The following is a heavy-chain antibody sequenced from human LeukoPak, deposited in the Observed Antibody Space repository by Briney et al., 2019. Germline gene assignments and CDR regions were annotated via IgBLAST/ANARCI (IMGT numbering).Heavy chain of an antibody. CDR2: IIPIFGTA. D-gene: IGHD2-2*01. CDR3: ATSSCSSTSCYYYYSMDV. CDR1: GGTFSNHA. V-gene: IGHV1-69*05. Sequence: ASVTVSFKASGGTFSNHAISWVRQAPGQGREWMGGIIPIFGTANYAQKFHGRVTITTDESTSTAYMELSSLSSEATAVYYCATSSCSSTSCYYYYSMDVWGQGTTVTVSS. J-gene: IGHJ6*03.